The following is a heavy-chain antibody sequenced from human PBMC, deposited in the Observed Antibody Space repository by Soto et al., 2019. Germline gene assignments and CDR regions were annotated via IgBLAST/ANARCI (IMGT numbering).Heavy chain of an antibody. J-gene: IGHJ4*02. CDR3: ARGRYGDY. V-gene: IGHV1-18*01. CDR2: ISAHNGNT. Sequence: QVHLVQSGAEVKKPGASVKVSCKGSGYAFTTYGITWVRQAPGQGLEWMGWISAHNGNTNYAQKLQGRVTVPRDTSTSTAYMELRILRSDDTAVYYGARGRYGDYWGQGAVVTVSS. CDR1: GYAFTTYG. D-gene: IGHD1-1*01.